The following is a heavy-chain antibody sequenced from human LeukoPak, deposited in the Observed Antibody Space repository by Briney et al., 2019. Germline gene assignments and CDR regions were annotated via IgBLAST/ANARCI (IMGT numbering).Heavy chain of an antibody. CDR2: ISAYNGNT. D-gene: IGHD2-15*01. V-gene: IGHV1-18*04. Sequence: ASVKVSCKASGYTFTGYYMHWVRQAPGQGLEWMGWISAYNGNTNYAQKLQGRVTMTTDTSTSTAYMELRSLRSDDTAVYYCARDPCSGGSCYSAGLYWGQGTLVTVSS. CDR3: ARDPCSGGSCYSAGLY. CDR1: GYTFTGYY. J-gene: IGHJ4*02.